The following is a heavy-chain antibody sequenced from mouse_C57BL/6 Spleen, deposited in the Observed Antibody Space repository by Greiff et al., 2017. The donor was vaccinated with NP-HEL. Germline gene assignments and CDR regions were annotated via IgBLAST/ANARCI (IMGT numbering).Heavy chain of an antibody. J-gene: IGHJ4*01. CDR2: ISYDGSN. CDR3: AIVLRSYAMDY. D-gene: IGHD1-1*01. Sequence: EVKLMESGPGLVKPSQSLSLTCSVPGYSITSGYYWNWIRQFPGNKLEWMGYISYDGSNNYNPSLKNRISITRDTSKNQFFLKLNSVTTEDTATYYCAIVLRSYAMDYWGQGTSVTVSS. V-gene: IGHV3-6*01. CDR1: GYSITSGYY.